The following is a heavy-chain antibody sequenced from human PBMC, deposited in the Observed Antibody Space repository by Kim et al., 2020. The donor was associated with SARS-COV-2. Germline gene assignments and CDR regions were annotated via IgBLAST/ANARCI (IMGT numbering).Heavy chain of an antibody. CDR1: GGSFSGYY. CDR3: ARVSPRYNYGSGRGYFDY. V-gene: IGHV4-34*01. J-gene: IGHJ4*02. CDR2: INHSGST. Sequence: SETLSLTCAVYGGSFSGYYWSWIRQPPGKGLEWIGEINHSGSTNYNPSLKSRVTISVDTSKNQFSLKLSSVTAADTAVYYCARVSPRYNYGSGRGYFDYWGQGTLVTVSS. D-gene: IGHD3-10*01.